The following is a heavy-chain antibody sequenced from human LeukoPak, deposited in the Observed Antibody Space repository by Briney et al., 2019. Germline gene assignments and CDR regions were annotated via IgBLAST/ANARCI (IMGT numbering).Heavy chain of an antibody. CDR2: ISTSGNT. CDR3: ARASRYYDFWSGYLDY. V-gene: IGHV4-4*07. J-gene: IGHJ4*02. D-gene: IGHD3-3*01. Sequence: KPSETLSLTCSVSSRFISTYYWSWIRQPAGKGMEWIGRISTSGNTNSSPSLKGRVPLSVDTCENQSLLNLRSLTVAGPAVYFWARASRYYDFWSGYLDYWGQGALVTVSS. CDR1: SRFISTYY.